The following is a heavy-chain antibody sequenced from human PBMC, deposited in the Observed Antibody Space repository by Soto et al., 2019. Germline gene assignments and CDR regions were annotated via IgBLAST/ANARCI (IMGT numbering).Heavy chain of an antibody. J-gene: IGHJ6*02. D-gene: IGHD2-2*01. CDR1: GDSVSSNSAA. CDR3: ARDRMTPDYYYYGMDV. Sequence: PSQTLSLTCAISGDSVSSNSAAWNCIRQSPSRGLEWLGRTYYRSKWYNDYAVSVKSRITINPDTSKNQFSLQLNSVTPEDTAVYYCARDRMTPDYYYYGMDVWGQGTTVTVSS. V-gene: IGHV6-1*01. CDR2: TYYRSKWYN.